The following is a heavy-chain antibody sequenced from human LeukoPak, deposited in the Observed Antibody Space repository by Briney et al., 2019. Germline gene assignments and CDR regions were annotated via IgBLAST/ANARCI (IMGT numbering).Heavy chain of an antibody. V-gene: IGHV3-11*04. CDR2: ISSSGSTI. CDR1: GFTFSDYY. Sequence: NPGGSLRLSCAASGFTFSDYYMSWIRQAPGKGLEWVSYISSSGSTIYYADSVKGRFTISRDNAKNSLYLQMNSLRAEDTAVYYCARSITMIVVVIRGFDYWGQGTLVTVSS. D-gene: IGHD3-22*01. J-gene: IGHJ4*02. CDR3: ARSITMIVVVIRGFDY.